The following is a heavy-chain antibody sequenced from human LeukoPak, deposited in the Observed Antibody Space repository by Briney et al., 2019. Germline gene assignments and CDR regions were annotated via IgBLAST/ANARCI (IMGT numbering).Heavy chain of an antibody. Sequence: PSETLSLTCAVYGGSFSGYYWSWIRQPPGKGREWIGEINHSGSTNYNPSLKSRVTISVDTSKNQFSLKLSSVTAADTAVYYCARSEYSSGWQFDYWGQGTLVTVSS. J-gene: IGHJ4*02. CDR1: GGSFSGYY. CDR2: INHSGST. CDR3: ARSEYSSGWQFDY. V-gene: IGHV4-34*01. D-gene: IGHD6-19*01.